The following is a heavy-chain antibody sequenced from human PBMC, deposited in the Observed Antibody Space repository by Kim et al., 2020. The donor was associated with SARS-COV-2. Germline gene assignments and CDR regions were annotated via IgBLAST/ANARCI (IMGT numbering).Heavy chain of an antibody. V-gene: IGHV3-30*03. D-gene: IGHD3-10*01. Sequence: GGSLRLSCAASGFTFSNYGMHWVRQAPGMGLEWVAVISYDGTNKYYADSGKGRFTISRDNSKNTLYLQMNSLRAEDTAVYYCARSLWFGELVGDYWGQGTLVTVS. CDR2: ISYDGTNK. CDR3: ARSLWFGELVGDY. J-gene: IGHJ4*02. CDR1: GFTFSNYG.